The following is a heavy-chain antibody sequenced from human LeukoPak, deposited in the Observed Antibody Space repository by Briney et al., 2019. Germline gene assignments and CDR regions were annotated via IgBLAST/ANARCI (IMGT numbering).Heavy chain of an antibody. CDR1: GGSFSGYY. D-gene: IGHD5-12*01. CDR2: INHSGST. J-gene: IGHJ4*02. V-gene: IGHV4-34*01. Sequence: SETLSLTCAVYGGSFSGYYWSWIRQPPGPGLEWIGEINHSGSTNYNPSLKSRVTISVDTSKNQFSLKLSSVTAADTAVYYCARSEGGYSGYDFDYWGQGTLVTVSS. CDR3: ARSEGGYSGYDFDY.